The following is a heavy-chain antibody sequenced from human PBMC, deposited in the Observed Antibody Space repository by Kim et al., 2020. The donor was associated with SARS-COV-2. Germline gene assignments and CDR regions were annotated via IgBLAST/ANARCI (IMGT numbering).Heavy chain of an antibody. Sequence: GGSLRLSCSASGFIFRTYAMHWVRQAPGKGLEYVADINNNGGITYYADSVKGRFTISRDNFKNTLYLQMTSLRPEDTAVYYCVKASYTDAWSHDYWGQGTLVTVYS. V-gene: IGHV3-64D*06. D-gene: IGHD1-20*01. J-gene: IGHJ4*02. CDR3: VKASYTDAWSHDY. CDR1: GFIFRTYA. CDR2: INNNGGIT.